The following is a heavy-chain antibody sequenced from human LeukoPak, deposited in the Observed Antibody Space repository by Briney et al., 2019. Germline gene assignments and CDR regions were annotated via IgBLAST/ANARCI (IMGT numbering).Heavy chain of an antibody. CDR3: AKSPAGSSWPSIDY. J-gene: IGHJ4*02. Sequence: GGSLRLSCAASGFDFSGYSMSWVRQAPGKGLEWVSSMTSASSYMDYADSVRGRFTVSRDNSKNMLYLQMNSLRVEDTAVYYCAKSPAGSSWPSIDYWGQGTLVAVSS. D-gene: IGHD6-13*01. V-gene: IGHV3-21*04. CDR1: GFDFSGYS. CDR2: MTSASSYM.